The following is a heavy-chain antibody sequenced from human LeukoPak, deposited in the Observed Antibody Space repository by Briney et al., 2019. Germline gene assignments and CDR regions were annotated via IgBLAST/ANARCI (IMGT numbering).Heavy chain of an antibody. CDR2: INPHSGGT. D-gene: IGHD5-24*01. V-gene: IGHV1-2*02. J-gene: IGHJ4*02. Sequence: ASVKVSCKASGYTFIGYYMHWVRQAPGQGLECMGWINPHSGGTNSEQNFQGRVTMSRDTSISTVYMELSRLRSDDTALYYCAREGVIGDGYNFFDYWGQGTLVTVSS. CDR1: GYTFIGYY. CDR3: AREGVIGDGYNFFDY.